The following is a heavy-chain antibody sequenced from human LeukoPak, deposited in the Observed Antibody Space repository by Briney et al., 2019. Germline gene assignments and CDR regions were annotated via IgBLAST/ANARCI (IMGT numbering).Heavy chain of an antibody. J-gene: IGHJ5*02. D-gene: IGHD3-10*01. CDR2: INHSGST. Sequence: SETLSLTCAVYGGSFSGYYWSWIRQPPGKGLEWTGEINHSGSTNYNPSLKSRVTISVDTSKNQFSLKLSSVTAADTAVYYCAGNAWYYYGSGSYYTVNWFDPWGQGTLVTVSS. CDR3: AGNAWYYYGSGSYYTVNWFDP. V-gene: IGHV4-34*01. CDR1: GGSFSGYY.